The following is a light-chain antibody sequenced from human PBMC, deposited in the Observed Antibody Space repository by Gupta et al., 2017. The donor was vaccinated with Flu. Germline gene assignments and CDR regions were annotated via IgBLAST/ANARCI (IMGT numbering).Light chain of an antibody. CDR1: SSDVGGYNY. V-gene: IGLV2-14*01. CDR2: EVT. Sequence: QSALTQPAPVSESPGQSITISCTGTSSDVGGYNYVSWYRQHPGKAPKLMIYEVTNRPSGVSNRFSGSKSGNTASLTISGLQAEDEADYFCGSYTTSSTWVFGGGTKLTVL. CDR3: GSYTTSSTWV. J-gene: IGLJ3*02.